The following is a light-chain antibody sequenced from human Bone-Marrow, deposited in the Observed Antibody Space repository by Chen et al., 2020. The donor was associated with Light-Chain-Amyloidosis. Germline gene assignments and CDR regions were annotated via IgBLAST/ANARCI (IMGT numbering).Light chain of an antibody. V-gene: IGKV3-15*01. CDR3: QQYKKWPPFT. CDR2: GAS. J-gene: IGKJ4*01. CDR1: QSISNN. Sequence: EIVMPQSPATLSVSPGERVTLSCGASQSISNNLAWYQQKAGQAPRLLIYGASTRATGIPERFSGSGSGTDFTLSISSLQSEDFALYYCQQYKKWPPFTFGGGTKVEIK.